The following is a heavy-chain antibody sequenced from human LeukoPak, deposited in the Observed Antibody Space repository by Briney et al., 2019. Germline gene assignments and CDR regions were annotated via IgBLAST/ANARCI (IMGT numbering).Heavy chain of an antibody. CDR3: ARRGLPLYYYYMDV. J-gene: IGHJ6*03. CDR2: IKQDGSEK. CDR1: GFTFSSYW. Sequence: PGGSLRLSCAASGFTFSSYWMSWVRQAPGKGLEWVANIKQDGSEKYYVDSVKGRFTISRDNAKNSLYLQMNSLRAEDTAVYYCARRGLPLYYYYMDVWGKGTTVTVSS. D-gene: IGHD5-12*01. V-gene: IGHV3-7*01.